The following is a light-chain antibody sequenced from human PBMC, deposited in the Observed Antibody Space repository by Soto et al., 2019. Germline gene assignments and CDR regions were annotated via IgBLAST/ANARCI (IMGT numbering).Light chain of an antibody. CDR1: SSDVGGYNY. V-gene: IGLV2-14*01. CDR2: EVS. J-gene: IGLJ2*01. CDR3: SSYTGSSTLV. Sequence: QSVLTQPASVSGSPGRSITISCTGTSSDVGGYNYVSWYQQHPGKAPKLMIYEVSNRPSGVSNRFSGSKSGNTASLTISGLQAEDEADYYCSSYTGSSTLVFGAGTKLTVL.